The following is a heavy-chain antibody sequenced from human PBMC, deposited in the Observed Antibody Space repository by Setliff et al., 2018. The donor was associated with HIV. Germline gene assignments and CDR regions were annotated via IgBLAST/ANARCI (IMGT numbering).Heavy chain of an antibody. CDR1: GASITRGGDF. CDR3: ARFRVERRLSNWFDP. Sequence: LSLTCSVSGASITRGGDFWSWIRQHPGKGLEWIGYIYYTGSTYYNPSLRSRVSISLDTSKNHFSLTLSSVTAADTALFYCARFRVERRLSNWFDPWGQGTLVTVSS. D-gene: IGHD1-1*01. V-gene: IGHV4-31*03. J-gene: IGHJ5*02. CDR2: IYYTGST.